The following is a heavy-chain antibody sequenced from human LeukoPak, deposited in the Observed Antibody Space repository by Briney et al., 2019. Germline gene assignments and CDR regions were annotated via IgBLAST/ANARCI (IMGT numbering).Heavy chain of an antibody. Sequence: GGSLRLSCAASGFTVSSNYMSWVRQAPGKGLEWVSSISSSSSYIHYADSVKGRFTISRDNAKNSLYLQMNSLRAEDTAVYYCARDRKDYYDSSGYSSDYWGQGTLVTVSS. J-gene: IGHJ4*02. D-gene: IGHD3-22*01. CDR1: GFTVSSNY. CDR2: ISSSSSYI. CDR3: ARDRKDYYDSSGYSSDY. V-gene: IGHV3-21*01.